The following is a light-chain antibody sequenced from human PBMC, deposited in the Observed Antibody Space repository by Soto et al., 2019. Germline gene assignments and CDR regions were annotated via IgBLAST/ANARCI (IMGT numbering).Light chain of an antibody. J-gene: IGLJ3*02. V-gene: IGLV1-51*02. CDR1: SSNSGNNH. Sequence: QSVLTQPPSVSAAPGQKVTISCSGSSSNSGNNHVSWYQQVPGTAPNPLICENNKRPSGIPDRFSGSKSGTSATLGITGLQTGDEADYYCVTWDSSLSVWVFGGGTKVTVL. CDR3: VTWDSSLSVWV. CDR2: ENN.